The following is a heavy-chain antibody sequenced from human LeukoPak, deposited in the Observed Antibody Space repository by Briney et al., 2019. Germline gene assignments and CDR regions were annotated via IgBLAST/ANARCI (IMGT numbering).Heavy chain of an antibody. D-gene: IGHD3-3*01. CDR1: GCSINSGGYS. J-gene: IGHJ3*02. Sequence: SQTLSLTCAVSGCSINSGGYSWSWLRQPPGKGLEWFGYIYHSGSTYYNPSLKSRVTISVDRSRNHFSLKLSPETAADTAVYYCARAVMERLFGGSHAGAFDIWGQGTMVTVSS. CDR3: ARAVMERLFGGSHAGAFDI. CDR2: IYHSGST. V-gene: IGHV4-30-2*01.